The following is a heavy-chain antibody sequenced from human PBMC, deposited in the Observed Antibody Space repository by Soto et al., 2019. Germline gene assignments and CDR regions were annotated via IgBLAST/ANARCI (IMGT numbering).Heavy chain of an antibody. CDR2: IGGSGGVT. CDR1: GLSFSSYG. Sequence: GGSLRLSCAASGLSFSSYGMTWVRQAPGKGLDWVSAIGGSGGVTHYADSVKGRFTVSRDDSENTLFLQMNDLRAEDTAIYYCARVSGTITIFGVDIPVHWYFDLWGRGTLVTVSS. V-gene: IGHV3-23*01. D-gene: IGHD3-3*01. CDR3: ARVSGTITIFGVDIPVHWYFDL. J-gene: IGHJ2*01.